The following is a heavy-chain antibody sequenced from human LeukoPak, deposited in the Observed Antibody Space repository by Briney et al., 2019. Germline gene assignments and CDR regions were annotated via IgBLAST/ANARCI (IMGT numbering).Heavy chain of an antibody. CDR1: GGSFGGYY. V-gene: IGHV4-34*01. CDR3: ARVSGWPYWYFDL. J-gene: IGHJ2*01. CDR2: INDSGST. Sequence: KPSETLSLTCAVLGGSFGGYYWGWFRQPQGKGWSWIAKINDSGSTNYNPSLKSRVTISVDASKNQFSLKLSSVTAADTAVYYCARVSGWPYWYFDLWGRGTLVTVSS. D-gene: IGHD6-19*01.